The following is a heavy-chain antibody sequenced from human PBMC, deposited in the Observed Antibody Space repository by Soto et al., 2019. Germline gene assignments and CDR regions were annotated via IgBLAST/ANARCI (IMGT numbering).Heavy chain of an antibody. CDR2: IIPIFGTA. Sequence: QVQLVQSGSEVKKPGSSGKVSCKASGGTCRSYAISLVRQAPVQGLEWMGGIIPIFGTANYAQKFHGRVTITADESTSTAYMELSSLRYEDTAVYYCAIDPTSITIYGVVIHGRNYYGMDDWGQGTTVTVSS. CDR3: AIDPTSITIYGVVIHGRNYYGMDD. V-gene: IGHV1-69*01. CDR1: GGTCRSYA. D-gene: IGHD3-3*01. J-gene: IGHJ6*02.